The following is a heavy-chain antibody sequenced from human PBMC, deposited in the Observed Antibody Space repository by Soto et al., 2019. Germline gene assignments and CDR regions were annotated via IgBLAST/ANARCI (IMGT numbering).Heavy chain of an antibody. CDR3: AKEYYYDSSGYLLPYYYYGMDV. CDR2: ISGSGGST. CDR1: GFTFSSYA. V-gene: IGHV3-23*04. D-gene: IGHD3-22*01. Sequence: VQLVESGGGVVQPGRSLRLSCAASGFTFSSYAMHWVRQAPGKGLEWVSAISGSGGSTYYADSVKGRFTISRDNSKNTLYLQMNSLRAEDTAVYYCAKEYYYDSSGYLLPYYYYGMDVWGQGTTVTVSS. J-gene: IGHJ6*02.